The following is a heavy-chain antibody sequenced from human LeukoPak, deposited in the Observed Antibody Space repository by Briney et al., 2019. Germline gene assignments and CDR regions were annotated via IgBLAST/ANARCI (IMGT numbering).Heavy chain of an antibody. V-gene: IGHV1-8*01. CDR1: GYTLTSYG. Sequence: GASVKVSCKAYGYTLTSYGINWMRQAPGQGLEWMGWMNPNSGNTGYAQKFQGRVTMTRNTSISTAYMELSSLRSEDTAVYYCARGGLMGDGSSQYYYYGMDVWGQGTTVTVSS. CDR2: MNPNSGNT. D-gene: IGHD3-10*01. CDR3: ARGGLMGDGSSQYYYYGMDV. J-gene: IGHJ6*02.